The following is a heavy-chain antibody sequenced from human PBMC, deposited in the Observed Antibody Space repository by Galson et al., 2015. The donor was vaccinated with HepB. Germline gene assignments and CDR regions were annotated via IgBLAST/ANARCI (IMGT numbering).Heavy chain of an antibody. CDR2: ISTYSGNT. Sequence: SVKVSCKASGYTFTSSGISWVRQAPGQGLEWMGWISTYSGNTNYAQKLLDRVTMTTDTSTTTAYMELRSLRSDDTAVYYCVRDKDHASDIWGQGTMVAVSS. CDR3: VRDKDHASDI. CDR1: GYTFTSSG. J-gene: IGHJ3*02. V-gene: IGHV1-18*01.